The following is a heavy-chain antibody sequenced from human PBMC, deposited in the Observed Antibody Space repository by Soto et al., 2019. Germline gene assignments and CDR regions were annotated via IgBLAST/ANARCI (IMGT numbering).Heavy chain of an antibody. Sequence: EVRLVESGGDLVHPGGSLKLSCVASGFIFSGTAIHWVRQVSGEGLEWVGRIGGRANNYATVYDASVKGRFTISRDDSXXXXXXXXXXXXXXXXXXXXXXXXXXXXXVDYWGQGTLVTVSS. CDR2: IGGRANNYAT. CDR1: GFIFSGTA. CDR3: XXXXXXXXVDY. V-gene: IGHV3-73*02. J-gene: IGHJ4*02.